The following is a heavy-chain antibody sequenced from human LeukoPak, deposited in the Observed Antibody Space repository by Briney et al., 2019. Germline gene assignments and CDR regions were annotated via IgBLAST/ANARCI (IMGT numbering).Heavy chain of an antibody. V-gene: IGHV4-34*01. J-gene: IGHJ4*02. CDR3: ARGFTYYYDSSGYFERIPGYFDY. CDR1: GGSFSGYY. CDR2: INHSGST. D-gene: IGHD3-22*01. Sequence: SSETLSLTCAVYGGSFSGYYWSWIRQPPGKGLEWIGEINHSGSTNYNPSLKSRVTISVDTSKNQFSLKLSSVTAADTAVYYCARGFTYYYDSSGYFERIPGYFDYWGQGTLVTVSS.